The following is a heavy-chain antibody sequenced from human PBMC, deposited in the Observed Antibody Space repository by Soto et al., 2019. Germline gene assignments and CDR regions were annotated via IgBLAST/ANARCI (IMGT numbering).Heavy chain of an antibody. Sequence: QITLKESGPTLVKPTQTLTLTCTFSGFSLSTSGVGVGWIRQPPGRALEWLALIYWDDDKRYSPSLKSRLTITKDTSKKQVMLTMTNMDPVDTATYYCVHLFGVVSSGLVYLDYWGQGALVTVSS. J-gene: IGHJ4*02. CDR3: VHLFGVVSSGLVYLDY. CDR2: IYWDDDK. D-gene: IGHD3-3*01. V-gene: IGHV2-5*02. CDR1: GFSLSTSGVG.